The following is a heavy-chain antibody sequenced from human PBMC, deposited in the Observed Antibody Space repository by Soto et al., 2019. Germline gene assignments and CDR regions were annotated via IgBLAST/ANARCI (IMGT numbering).Heavy chain of an antibody. CDR2: VHYSGST. V-gene: IGHV4-61*08. CDR1: GGSASSGDYF. D-gene: IGHD3-10*01. Sequence: PSETLSLTCTVSGGSASSGDYFWICMRRPPGKGLEWIGYVHYSGSTNSNPSLKSRATISVDTSKKQFSLKLRSVTAADTAVYYCARLESLRGYGMDVWGQGTTVTVSS. J-gene: IGHJ6*02. CDR3: ARLESLRGYGMDV.